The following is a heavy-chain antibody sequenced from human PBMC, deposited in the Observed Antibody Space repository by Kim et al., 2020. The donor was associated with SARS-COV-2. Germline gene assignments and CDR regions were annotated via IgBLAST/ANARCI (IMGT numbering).Heavy chain of an antibody. CDR1: GFIASDYY. CDR2: LYRDGTT. D-gene: IGHD2-15*01. Sequence: GGSLRLSCKASGFIASDYYMSWVRQAPGKGLEWVSVLYRDGTTFYADSVKGRFTISRDDSKNTLFLQMNDLRGEDAAVYYCAREFCNDAGCYSYFDYWGQGARVTVSS. V-gene: IGHV3-53*01. CDR3: AREFCNDAGCYSYFDY. J-gene: IGHJ4*02.